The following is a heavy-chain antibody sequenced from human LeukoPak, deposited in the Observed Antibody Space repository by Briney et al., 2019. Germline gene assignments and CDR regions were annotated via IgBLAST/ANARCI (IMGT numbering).Heavy chain of an antibody. CDR2: IHHSGST. J-gene: IGHJ2*01. CDR3: ARVGSARGWYFDL. Sequence: SETLSLTCTVSGGSISSGGYYWSWIRQQPGKGLEWIGYIHHSGSTYCNPSLKSRVTTSVDTSKNQFSLKLTSVTAADTAVYYCARVGSARGWYFDLWGRGTLVTVSS. V-gene: IGHV4-31*03. CDR1: GGSISSGGYY. D-gene: IGHD2-15*01.